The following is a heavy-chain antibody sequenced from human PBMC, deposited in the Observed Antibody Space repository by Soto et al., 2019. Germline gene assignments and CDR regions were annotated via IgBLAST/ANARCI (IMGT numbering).Heavy chain of an antibody. CDR1: GFTFSNYA. D-gene: IGHD1-1*01. CDR2: ISGSGGST. J-gene: IGHJ4*02. CDR3: ARSATGTTRSNYDY. Sequence: PGGSLRLSCATSGFTFSNYAMSWVRQAPGKGLEWVSAISGSGGSTYYADSVKGRFTISRDNSKNTLYLQMNSLRAEDTAVYYCARSATGTTRSNYDYWGQGTLVTVSS. V-gene: IGHV3-23*01.